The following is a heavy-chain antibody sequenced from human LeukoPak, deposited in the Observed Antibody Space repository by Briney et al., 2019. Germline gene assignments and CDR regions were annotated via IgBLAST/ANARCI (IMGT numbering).Heavy chain of an antibody. Sequence: SETLSLTCTVSGGSISSSSYYWGWIRPPPGKGLEWVGSIYYSGSTYYNPSLKSRVTISVDTSKNQFSLKLNSVTAADTAVYYCARHKLFFAGQRRKWFDPWGQGTLVTVSS. J-gene: IGHJ5*02. V-gene: IGHV4-39*01. CDR3: ARHKLFFAGQRRKWFDP. D-gene: IGHD6-13*01. CDR2: IYYSGST. CDR1: GGSISSSSYY.